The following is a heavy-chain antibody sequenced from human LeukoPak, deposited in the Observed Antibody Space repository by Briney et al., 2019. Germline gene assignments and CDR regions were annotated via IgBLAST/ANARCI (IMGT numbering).Heavy chain of an antibody. J-gene: IGHJ4*02. V-gene: IGHV4-4*07. D-gene: IGHD4-17*01. CDR2: IYTSGST. CDR1: GGSISSYY. Sequence: SETLSLTCTVSGGSISSYYWSWTRQPAGKGLEWIGRIYTSGSTNYSPSLKSRVTMSVDTSKNQFSLKLISVTAADTAVYYCAREYGDQGTRNFDYWGQGSLVTVSS. CDR3: AREYGDQGTRNFDY.